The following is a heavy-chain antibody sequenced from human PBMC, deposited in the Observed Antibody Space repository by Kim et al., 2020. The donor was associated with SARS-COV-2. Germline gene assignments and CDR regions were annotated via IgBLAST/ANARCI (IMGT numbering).Heavy chain of an antibody. Sequence: GGSLRLSSAASGFTFSSYGMHWVRQAPGKGLEWVAVIWYDGSNKYYADSVKGRFTISRDNSKNTLYLQMNSLRAEDTAVYYCAKEASGAYIDYWGQGTLVTVSS. CDR3: AKEASGAYIDY. D-gene: IGHD3-16*01. CDR1: GFTFSSYG. V-gene: IGHV3-33*06. CDR2: IWYDGSNK. J-gene: IGHJ4*02.